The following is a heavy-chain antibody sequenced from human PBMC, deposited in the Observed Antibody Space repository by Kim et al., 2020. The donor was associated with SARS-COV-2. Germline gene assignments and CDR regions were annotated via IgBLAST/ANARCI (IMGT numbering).Heavy chain of an antibody. Sequence: GGSLRLSCAASGFTFSSYAMSWVRQAPGKGLEWVSAISGSGGSTYYADSVKGRFTISRDNSKNTLYLQMNSLRAEDTAVYYCAKDSKGGADVLLWFGELLSPDYWGQGTLVTVSS. D-gene: IGHD3-10*01. CDR2: ISGSGGST. CDR1: GFTFSSYA. J-gene: IGHJ4*02. CDR3: AKDSKGGADVLLWFGELLSPDY. V-gene: IGHV3-23*01.